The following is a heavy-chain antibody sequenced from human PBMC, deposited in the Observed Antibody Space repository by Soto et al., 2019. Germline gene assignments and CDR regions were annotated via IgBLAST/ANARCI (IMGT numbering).Heavy chain of an antibody. V-gene: IGHV1-18*01. CDR1: GYTFTTFG. D-gene: IGHD6-13*01. CDR3: ARSTPTPAALRLVDF. J-gene: IGHJ4*02. CDR2: ISAYTGDT. Sequence: QVQLVQSGAEVKKPGASVKVSCKASGYTFTTFGITWVRQAPGQGLEWMGWISAYTGDTNYSQKVQGRVTMTTDTPTSTPYMLVWSLRSDDAAVYYCARSTPTPAALRLVDFWGQGTLVTVSS.